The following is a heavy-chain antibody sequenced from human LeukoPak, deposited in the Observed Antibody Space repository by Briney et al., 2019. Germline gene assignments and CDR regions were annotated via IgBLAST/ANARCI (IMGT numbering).Heavy chain of an antibody. CDR1: GGSFSGYY. D-gene: IGHD3-22*01. V-gene: IGHV4-59*08. CDR2: IYYSGST. J-gene: IGHJ4*02. CDR3: ARHRYYYDSSGYHYYFDY. Sequence: PSETLSLTCAVYGGSFSGYYWSWIRQPPGKGLEWIGYIYYSGSTNYNPSLKSRVTISVDTSKNQFSLKLSSVTAADTAVYYCARHRYYYDSSGYHYYFDYWGQGTLVTVSS.